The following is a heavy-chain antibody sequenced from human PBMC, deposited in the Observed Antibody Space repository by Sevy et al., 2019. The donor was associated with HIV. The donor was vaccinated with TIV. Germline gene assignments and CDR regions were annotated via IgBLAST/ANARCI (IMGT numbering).Heavy chain of an antibody. V-gene: IGHV4-34*01. Sequence: SETLSLTRAVYGESFSNYYWSWIRLSPGKGLESIGEIDHSGRSNNNPSLKSRVTMSVDTSKNQCSLKLTSVTAADTAVYYCARGPTPLRSDYGDYRGVGYYFDSWGQGTLVTVSS. CDR2: IDHSGRS. CDR1: GESFSNYY. CDR3: ARGPTPLRSDYGDYRGVGYYFDS. D-gene: IGHD4-17*01. J-gene: IGHJ4*02.